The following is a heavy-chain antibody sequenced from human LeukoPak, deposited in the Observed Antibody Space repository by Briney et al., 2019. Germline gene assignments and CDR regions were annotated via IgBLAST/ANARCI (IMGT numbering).Heavy chain of an antibody. CDR3: AKVDGYCSSTSCYRDAEYFQH. Sequence: GRSLRLSCAASGFTFDDYAMHWVRQAPGKGLDWVSGISWNSGSIGYADSVKGRFTIPRDNAKNSLYLQMNSLRAEDTALYYCAKVDGYCSSTSCYRDAEYFQHWGQGTLVTVSS. CDR1: GFTFDDYA. CDR2: ISWNSGSI. V-gene: IGHV3-9*01. J-gene: IGHJ1*01. D-gene: IGHD2-2*02.